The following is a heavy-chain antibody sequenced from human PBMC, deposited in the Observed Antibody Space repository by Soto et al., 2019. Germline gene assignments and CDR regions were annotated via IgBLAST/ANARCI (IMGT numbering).Heavy chain of an antibody. CDR3: VIAVTAHFDH. V-gene: IGHV1-8*01. D-gene: IGHD6-19*01. J-gene: IGHJ4*02. Sequence: ASVKVSCKASGYTFTSYDIHWVRQATGQGLEWMGWMNPNSGDTGYAQKFQGRVTMTRNTSISTACMELSSLRSEDTAVYYCVIAVTAHFDHWGQGALVTVSS. CDR1: GYTFTSYD. CDR2: MNPNSGDT.